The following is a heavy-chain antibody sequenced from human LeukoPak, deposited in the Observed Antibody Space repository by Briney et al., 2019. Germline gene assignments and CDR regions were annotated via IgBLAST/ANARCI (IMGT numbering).Heavy chain of an antibody. J-gene: IGHJ4*02. Sequence: PSETLSLTCAVYGGSFSGYYWSWIRQPPGKGLEWIGEINHSGSTNYNPSLKSRVTISVDTSKNQFSLKLSSVTAADTAVYYCARLNKRPWRYYDSSGYYGYWGQGTLVTVSS. CDR2: INHSGST. CDR1: GGSFSGYY. CDR3: ARLNKRPWRYYDSSGYYGY. V-gene: IGHV4-34*01. D-gene: IGHD3-22*01.